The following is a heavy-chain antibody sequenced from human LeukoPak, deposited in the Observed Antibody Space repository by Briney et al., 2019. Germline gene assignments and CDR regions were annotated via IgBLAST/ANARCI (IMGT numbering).Heavy chain of an antibody. CDR1: GFTFSSYA. Sequence: PGGSLRLSCAASGFTFSSYAMSWVRQAPGKGLEWVSAITDDGGGTTYADSVKGRFTISRDNSENTLYLQTNSLSAEDTAVYYCAKTRNYWYFDYWGQGTLVTVSS. CDR3: AKTRNYWYFDY. D-gene: IGHD5-24*01. CDR2: ITDDGGGT. J-gene: IGHJ4*02. V-gene: IGHV3-23*01.